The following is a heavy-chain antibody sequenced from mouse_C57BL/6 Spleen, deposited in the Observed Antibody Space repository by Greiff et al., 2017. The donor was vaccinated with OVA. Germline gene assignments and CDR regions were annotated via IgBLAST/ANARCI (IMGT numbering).Heavy chain of an antibody. D-gene: IGHD3-2*02. Sequence: QVQLQQSGAELVKPGASVKISCKASGYAFSSYWMNWVKQRPGKGLEWIGQIYPGDGDTNYNGKFKGKATLTADKSSSTAYMQLSSLTSEDSAVYFCARTEANSSWYFDVWGTGTTVTVSS. V-gene: IGHV1-80*01. CDR3: ARTEANSSWYFDV. CDR1: GYAFSSYW. J-gene: IGHJ1*03. CDR2: IYPGDGDT.